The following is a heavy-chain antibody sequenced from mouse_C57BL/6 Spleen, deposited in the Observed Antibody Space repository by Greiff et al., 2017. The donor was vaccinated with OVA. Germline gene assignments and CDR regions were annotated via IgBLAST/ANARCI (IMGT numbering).Heavy chain of an antibody. V-gene: IGHV1-54*01. D-gene: IGHD1-1*01. CDR3: AREEITTVVATRYFDV. Sequence: QVQLRQSGAELVRPGTSVKVSCKASGYAFTNYLIEWVKQRPGQGLEWIGVINPGSGGTNYNAKFKGKATLTADKSSSTAYMQLSSLTSEDSAVYFFAREEITTVVATRYFDVWGTGTTVTVSS. J-gene: IGHJ1*03. CDR1: GYAFTNYL. CDR2: INPGSGGT.